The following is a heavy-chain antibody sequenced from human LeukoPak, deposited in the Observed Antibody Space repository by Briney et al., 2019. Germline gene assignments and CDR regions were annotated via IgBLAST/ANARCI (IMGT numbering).Heavy chain of an antibody. CDR3: AKDGIWFGELLFTDSYFDY. CDR2: ISWNSGSI. J-gene: IGHJ4*02. CDR1: GFTFSSYA. D-gene: IGHD3-10*01. V-gene: IGHV3-9*01. Sequence: PGGSLRLSCAASGFTFSSYAMHWVRQAPGKGLEWVSGISWNSGSIGYADSVKGRFTISRDNAKNSLYLQMNSLRAEDTTLYYCAKDGIWFGELLFTDSYFDYWGQGTLVTVSS.